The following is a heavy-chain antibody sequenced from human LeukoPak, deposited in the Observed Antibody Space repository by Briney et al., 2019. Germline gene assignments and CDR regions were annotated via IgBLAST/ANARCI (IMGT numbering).Heavy chain of an antibody. CDR3: ATYYCSTTSCYPYFFDY. CDR2: INPDNGNT. Sequence: ASVKVSCKASGYTFTSYGITWVRQAPGQGLEWMGRINPDNGNTKYAQKFQGRVTMTTDTSTSTAHMELRSLRSDDTAVYYCATYYCSTTSCYPYFFDYWGQGTLVTVSS. V-gene: IGHV1-18*01. D-gene: IGHD2-2*01. J-gene: IGHJ4*02. CDR1: GYTFTSYG.